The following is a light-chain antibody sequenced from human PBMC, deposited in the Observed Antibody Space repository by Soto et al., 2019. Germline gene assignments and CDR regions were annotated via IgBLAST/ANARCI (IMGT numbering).Light chain of an antibody. V-gene: IGLV2-14*01. CDR3: SSYTRGATDV. CDR2: DVS. CDR1: SSDVGGYNF. J-gene: IGLJ1*01. Sequence: QAVVTQPASVSGSPGQSITISCTGTSSDVGGYNFVSWYQQHPGKAPKLMIYDVSNRPSGVSYRFSGFKSGNTASLTISGLQPEDEADYYCSSYTRGATDVFGTGTKVTVL.